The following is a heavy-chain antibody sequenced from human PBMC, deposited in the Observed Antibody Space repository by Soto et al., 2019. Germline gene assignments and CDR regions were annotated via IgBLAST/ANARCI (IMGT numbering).Heavy chain of an antibody. J-gene: IGHJ4*02. D-gene: IGHD2-15*01. Sequence: HPGGSLRLSCAASGFTFSNYAMSWVRQAPGKGLEWVSAISGSGGSTYYADSVKGRFTISRDNSKNTLSLQMNSLRAEDTAVYYCAKDLGVRVPATGHWGQGTLVTVSS. V-gene: IGHV3-23*01. CDR3: AKDLGVRVPATGH. CDR2: ISGSGGST. CDR1: GFTFSNYA.